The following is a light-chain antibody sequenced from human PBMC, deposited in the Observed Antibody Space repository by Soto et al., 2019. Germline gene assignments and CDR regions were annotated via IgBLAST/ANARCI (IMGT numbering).Light chain of an antibody. CDR3: QQYGSSPGNT. CDR1: QSVSSSY. J-gene: IGKJ2*01. Sequence: EIVLTQSPGTLSLSPGERATLSCRASQSVSSSYLAWYQQKPGKAPRLLIYGASSRATGLPDRFSGSGSGTYFTLTIRRLEPEDFAMYYCQQYGSSPGNTFGQGTKLEIK. CDR2: GAS. V-gene: IGKV3-20*01.